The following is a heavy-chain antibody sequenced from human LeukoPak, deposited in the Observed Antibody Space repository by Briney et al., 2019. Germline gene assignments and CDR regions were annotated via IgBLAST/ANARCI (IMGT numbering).Heavy chain of an antibody. Sequence: SETLSLTCTVSGGSISRYYCSWIRQPPGTGLEWIGYIYYTGRADYNPSLKSRVSMSVDTSKNQFSLRVNSMTAADTAVYYCARGDFWSDAPTDWGQGTLVTVSS. CDR2: IYYTGRA. CDR1: GGSISRYY. J-gene: IGHJ1*01. D-gene: IGHD3-3*01. CDR3: ARGDFWSDAPTD. V-gene: IGHV4-59*01.